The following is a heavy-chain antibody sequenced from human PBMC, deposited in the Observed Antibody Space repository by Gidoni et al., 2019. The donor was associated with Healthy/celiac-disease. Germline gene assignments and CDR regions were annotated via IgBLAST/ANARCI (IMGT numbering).Heavy chain of an antibody. CDR3: ARDILTGYQKFDY. J-gene: IGHJ4*02. D-gene: IGHD3-9*01. Sequence: EVQLVESGGGLVKPGGSLRLSCAASGFTFSGYSMNWVRQAPGKGLEWVSSISSSSSYIYYADSVKGRFTISRDNAKNSLYLQMNSLRAEDTAVYYCARDILTGYQKFDYWGQGTLVTVSS. CDR2: ISSSSSYI. V-gene: IGHV3-21*01. CDR1: GFTFSGYS.